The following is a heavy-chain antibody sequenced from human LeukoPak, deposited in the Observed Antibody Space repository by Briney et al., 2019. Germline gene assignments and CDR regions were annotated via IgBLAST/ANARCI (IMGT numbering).Heavy chain of an antibody. Sequence: GESLKISCKGSGYSFTSYWIGWVRQMPGKGLEWMGIIYPGDSDTRYSPSFQGQVTISADKSISTAYLQWSSLKASDTAMYYCARIASPSSSSWYVGYFDYWGQGTLVTVSS. V-gene: IGHV5-51*01. CDR3: ARIASPSSSSWYVGYFDY. CDR1: GYSFTSYW. J-gene: IGHJ4*02. D-gene: IGHD6-13*01. CDR2: IYPGDSDT.